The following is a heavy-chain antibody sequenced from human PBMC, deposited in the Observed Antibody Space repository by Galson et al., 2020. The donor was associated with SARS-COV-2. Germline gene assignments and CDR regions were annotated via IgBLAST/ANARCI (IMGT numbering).Heavy chain of an antibody. Sequence: GGSLRLPCAASGFTFDDYAMYWVRQAPGKGLEWVSGISWNSGSIGYADSVKGRFTISRDNAKNSLYLQMNSLRAEDTALYYCAKIAAAGTVDYWGQGTLVTVSS. CDR3: AKIAAAGTVDY. J-gene: IGHJ4*02. CDR1: GFTFDDYA. CDR2: ISWNSGSI. D-gene: IGHD6-13*01. V-gene: IGHV3-9*01.